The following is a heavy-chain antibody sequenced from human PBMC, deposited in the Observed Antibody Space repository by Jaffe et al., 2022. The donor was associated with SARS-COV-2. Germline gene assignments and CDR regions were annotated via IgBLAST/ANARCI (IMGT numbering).Heavy chain of an antibody. J-gene: IGHJ4*02. CDR3: ARSDSYSRGWSPDFDY. CDR2: INPNSGET. D-gene: IGHD6-19*01. V-gene: IGHV1-2*06. CDR1: GYTFSAYY. Sequence: QVQVVQSGAEVKRPGASVKISCKASGYTFSAYYMNWVRQAPGQGLEWMGRINPNSGETNFAQRFQGRVTVTRDMSIGTAHMELSRLRSDDTAVYFCARSDSYSRGWSPDFDYWGQGTLVTVSS.